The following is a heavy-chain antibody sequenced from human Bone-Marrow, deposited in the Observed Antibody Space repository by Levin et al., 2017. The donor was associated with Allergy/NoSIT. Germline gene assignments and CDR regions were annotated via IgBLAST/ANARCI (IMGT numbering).Heavy chain of an antibody. Sequence: KSGGSLRLSCAASGFTFSSYSMNWVRQAPGKGLEWVSSISSSSSYIYYADSVKGRFTISRDNAKNSLYLQMNSLRAEDTAVYYCARTTRIQLWPVCYMDVWGKGTTVTVSS. V-gene: IGHV3-21*01. D-gene: IGHD5-18*01. CDR1: GFTFSSYS. J-gene: IGHJ6*03. CDR3: ARTTRIQLWPVCYMDV. CDR2: ISSSSSYI.